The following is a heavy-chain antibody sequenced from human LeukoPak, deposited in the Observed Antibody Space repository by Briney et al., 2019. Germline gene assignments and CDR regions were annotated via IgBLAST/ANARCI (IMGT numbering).Heavy chain of an antibody. CDR3: TTSRLATVTAYFDY. D-gene: IGHD4-17*01. CDR2: IKSKTDGGTT. CDR1: GFTFTIAW. J-gene: IGHJ4*02. V-gene: IGHV3-15*01. Sequence: GGSLRLSCATSGFTFTIAWMSWVRQAPGKGLEWVGRIKSKTDGGTTDYAAPVKGRFTISRDDSKNTLYLQMNSLKAEDTAVYYCTTSRLATVTAYFDYWGQGTLVTVSS.